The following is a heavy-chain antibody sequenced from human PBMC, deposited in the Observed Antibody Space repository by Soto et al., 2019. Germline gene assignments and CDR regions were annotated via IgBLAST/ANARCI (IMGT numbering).Heavy chain of an antibody. V-gene: IGHV4-34*01. J-gene: IGHJ5*02. CDR2: INHSGST. CDR1: GGSFSGYY. CDR3: ARGEIDDSSGYPNWFDP. D-gene: IGHD3-22*01. Sequence: SETLSLTCAVYGGSFSGYYWSWIRQPPGKGLEWIGEINHSGSTNYNPSLKSRVTISVDTSKNQFSLKLSSVTAADTAVYYCARGEIDDSSGYPNWFDPWGQGTMVTVSS.